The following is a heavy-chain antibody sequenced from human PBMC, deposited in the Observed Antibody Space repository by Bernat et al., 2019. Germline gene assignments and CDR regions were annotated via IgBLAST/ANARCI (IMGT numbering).Heavy chain of an antibody. V-gene: IGHV1-69*02. D-gene: IGHD2-15*01. Sequence: QVQLVQSGAEVKKPGSSVKVSSKASGGTFSSYTISWVRQAPGQGLEWMGRIIPILGIANYAQKFQGRVTITADKSTSTAYMELSSLRSEDTAVYYCAATSAGDRVVVWFDPWGQGTLVTVSS. J-gene: IGHJ5*02. CDR2: IIPILGIA. CDR1: GGTFSSYT. CDR3: AATSAGDRVVVWFDP.